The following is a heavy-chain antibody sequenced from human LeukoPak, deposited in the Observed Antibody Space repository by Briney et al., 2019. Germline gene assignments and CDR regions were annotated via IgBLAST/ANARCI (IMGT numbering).Heavy chain of an antibody. CDR3: ARTYGSGSLDY. V-gene: IGHV3-48*01. CDR2: ISGSGEAI. J-gene: IGHJ4*02. CDR1: GFNFNNHN. Sequence: PGGSLRLSCAASGFNFNNHNMNWVRQAPGKGLQWVSYISGSGEAIFYAESVQGRFTISRDNAKNSVYLQMNSLRAEDTAVYYCARTYGSGSLDYGGQGTLVTVSS. D-gene: IGHD2-15*01.